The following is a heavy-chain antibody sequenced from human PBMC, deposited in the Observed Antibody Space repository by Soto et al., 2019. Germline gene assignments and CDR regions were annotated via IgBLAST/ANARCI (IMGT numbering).Heavy chain of an antibody. CDR1: GGSISSYY. Sequence: SSETLSLTCTVSGGSISSYYWSWIRQPPGKGLEWIGYIYYSGSTNYNPSLKSRVTISVDTSKNQFSLKMSSVTAADTAVYYCARLATRYYFDYWGQGTLVT. CDR3: ARLATRYYFDY. CDR2: IYYSGST. J-gene: IGHJ4*02. D-gene: IGHD1-1*01. V-gene: IGHV4-59*01.